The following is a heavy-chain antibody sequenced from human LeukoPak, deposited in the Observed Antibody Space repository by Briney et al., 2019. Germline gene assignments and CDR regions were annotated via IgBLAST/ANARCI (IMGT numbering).Heavy chain of an antibody. CDR1: GISLSNYA. J-gene: IGHJ4*02. V-gene: IGHV3-23*01. D-gene: IGHD3-10*01. CDR3: AKRGVVIRGILVIGYHQEAYHYDF. Sequence: GGPLRLSCVVSGISLSNYAMTWVRQAPGKGLEWVSYISERGGSTTYADSVKGRFTISRDTSLNTLYLQMNNLRAEDAAVYFCAKRGVVIRGILVIGYHQEAYHYDFWGQGVLVTVSS. CDR2: ISERGGST.